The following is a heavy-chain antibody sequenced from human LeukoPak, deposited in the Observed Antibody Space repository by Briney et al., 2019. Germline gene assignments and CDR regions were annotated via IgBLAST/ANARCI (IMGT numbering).Heavy chain of an antibody. D-gene: IGHD4-17*01. J-gene: IGHJ4*02. CDR3: ATHRTTVITGLVY. Sequence: GASVKVSCKVSGYTLTDLSTHWVRQAPGKGLEWMGGLDPADGETIYAQKLQGRVTMTEDTSTDTAYMELNSLRSEDTAVYYCATHRTTVITGLVYWGQGTLVSVSS. CDR1: GYTLTDLS. V-gene: IGHV1-24*01. CDR2: LDPADGET.